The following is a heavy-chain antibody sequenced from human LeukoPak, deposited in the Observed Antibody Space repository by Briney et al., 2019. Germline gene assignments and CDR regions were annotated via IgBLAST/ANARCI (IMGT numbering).Heavy chain of an antibody. V-gene: IGHV2-70*10. D-gene: IGHD6-13*01. Sequence: ARIDLDNDKYYSTSLKTRLNISKENAKRQVVLTMTNMDPVDTAMYYCARISGTYSSTPDYWGQGTLVTVSS. J-gene: IGHJ4*02. CDR2: IDLDNDK. CDR3: ARISGTYSSTPDY.